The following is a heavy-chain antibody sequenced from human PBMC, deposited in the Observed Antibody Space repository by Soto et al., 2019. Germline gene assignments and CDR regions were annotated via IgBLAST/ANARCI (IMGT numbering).Heavy chain of an antibody. V-gene: IGHV4-34*01. CDR1: GGSFSGYY. CDR3: ARVIKSYNWFDP. Sequence: SETLSLTCAVYGGSFSGYYWSWIRQPPGKGLEWIGEINHSGSTNYNPSLKSRVTISVDTSKNQFSLKLSSVTAADTAVYYCARVIKSYNWFDPWGQGTLVTVSS. CDR2: INHSGST. J-gene: IGHJ5*02.